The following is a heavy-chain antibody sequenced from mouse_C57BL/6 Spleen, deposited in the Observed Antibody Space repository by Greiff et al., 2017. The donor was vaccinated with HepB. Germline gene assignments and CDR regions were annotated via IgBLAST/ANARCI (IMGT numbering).Heavy chain of an antibody. V-gene: IGHV1-7*01. D-gene: IGHD2-5*01. CDR3: ARGAYYSNPHFDY. J-gene: IGHJ2*01. CDR2: INPSSGYT. Sequence: QVHVKQSGAELAKPGASVKLSCKASGYTFTSYWMHWVKQRPGQGLEWIGYINPSSGYTKYNQKFKDKATLTADKSSSTAYMQLSSLTYEDSAVYYCARGAYYSNPHFDYWGQGTTLTVSS. CDR1: GYTFTSYW.